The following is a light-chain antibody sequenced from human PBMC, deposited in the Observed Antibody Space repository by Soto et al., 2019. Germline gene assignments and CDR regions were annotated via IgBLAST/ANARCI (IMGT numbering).Light chain of an antibody. V-gene: IGKV1-5*01. CDR2: DAS. CDR3: QQYDKWPPVT. CDR1: QSISSW. J-gene: IGKJ5*01. Sequence: DIQMTQSPTTLSASVGYRVTITCRASQSISSWLAWYQQKPGKAPKLLIYDASSLESGVPSRFSGSGSGTEFTLTISSLQSEDSAVYYCQQYDKWPPVTFGQGTRLEI.